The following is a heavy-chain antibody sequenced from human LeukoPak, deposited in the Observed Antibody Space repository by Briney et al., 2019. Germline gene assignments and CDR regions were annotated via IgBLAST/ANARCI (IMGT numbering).Heavy chain of an antibody. CDR3: ARELLMGDAFDI. V-gene: IGHV3-30*02. CDR1: GFTFSNYG. CDR2: IRYDGSNK. Sequence: GGSLRLSCAASGFTFSNYGMHWVRQAPGKGLEWVAFIRYDGSNKYYADSVKGRFTISRDNSKNTLYLQMNSLRAEDTAVYYCARELLMGDAFDIWGQGTMVTVSS. J-gene: IGHJ3*02. D-gene: IGHD3-10*01.